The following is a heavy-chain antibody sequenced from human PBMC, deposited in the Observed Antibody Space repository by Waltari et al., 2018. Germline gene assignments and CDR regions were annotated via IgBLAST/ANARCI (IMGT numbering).Heavy chain of an antibody. CDR2: INHSGST. CDR3: ASGRMFGR. J-gene: IGHJ4*02. CDR1: GGSFKTSY. D-gene: IGHD3-3*01. Sequence: QLQLQQWGAGQSKLSETLSLSCAVYGGSFKTSYWSWIRQPPGKGLEWIGEINHSGSTNYSPSLKSRVTISVDTSKNQFARKLSAVTAADTAIYYCASGRMFGRWGQGTLVTVSS. V-gene: IGHV4-34*01.